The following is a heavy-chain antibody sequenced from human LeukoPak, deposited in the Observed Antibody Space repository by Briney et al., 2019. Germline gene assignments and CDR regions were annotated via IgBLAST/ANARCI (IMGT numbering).Heavy chain of an antibody. V-gene: IGHV3-7*01. Sequence: GGSLRLSCAASGFTFSSYWMSWVRQAPGKGLEWVANIKQDGSEKYYVDSVKSRFTISRDNAKNSLYLQMNSLRAEDTAVYYCARDVEYSYGYEYYYYGMDVWGQGTTVTVSS. D-gene: IGHD5-18*01. J-gene: IGHJ6*02. CDR2: IKQDGSEK. CDR3: ARDVEYSYGYEYYYYGMDV. CDR1: GFTFSSYW.